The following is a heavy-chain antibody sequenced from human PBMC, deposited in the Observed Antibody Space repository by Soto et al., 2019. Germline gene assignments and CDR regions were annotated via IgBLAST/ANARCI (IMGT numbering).Heavy chain of an antibody. Sequence: GGSLRLSCAASGFTFSSYSMNWVRQAPGKGLEWVSYISSSSSTIYYADSVKGRFTISRDNAKNSLYLQMNSLRAEDTAVYYCARDRFGGIDAFDIWGQGTMVTVSS. CDR2: ISSSSSTI. J-gene: IGHJ3*02. D-gene: IGHD3-10*01. CDR1: GFTFSSYS. CDR3: ARDRFGGIDAFDI. V-gene: IGHV3-48*04.